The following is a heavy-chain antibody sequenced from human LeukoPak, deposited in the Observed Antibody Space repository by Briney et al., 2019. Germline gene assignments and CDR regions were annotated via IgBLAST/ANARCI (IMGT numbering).Heavy chain of an antibody. CDR2: ISSSSSTI. J-gene: IGHJ6*02. V-gene: IGHV3-48*02. D-gene: IGHD6-13*01. CDR1: GFTFSTCA. Sequence: GGSLRLSCAASGFTFSTCAMGWVRQAPGKGLEWVSYISSSSSTIYYADSVKGRFTISRDNAKNSLYLQMNSLRDEDTAVYYCARGPAADFAMDVWGQGTTVTVSS. CDR3: ARGPAADFAMDV.